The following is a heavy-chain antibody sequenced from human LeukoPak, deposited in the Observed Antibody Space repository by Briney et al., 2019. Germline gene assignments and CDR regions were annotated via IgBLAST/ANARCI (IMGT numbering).Heavy chain of an antibody. D-gene: IGHD2-21*02. CDR2: ISWNSGNI. V-gene: IGHV3-9*01. J-gene: IGHJ4*02. CDR3: AKDKEIVVVTGSLDY. Sequence: GRSLRLSCAASGFTFDDYAMHWVRQAPGKGLEWVSGISWNSGNIGYADSVKGRFTISRDNAKNSLYLQMNSLRAEDTALYYCAKDKEIVVVTGSLDYWGQGTLVTVSS. CDR1: GFTFDDYA.